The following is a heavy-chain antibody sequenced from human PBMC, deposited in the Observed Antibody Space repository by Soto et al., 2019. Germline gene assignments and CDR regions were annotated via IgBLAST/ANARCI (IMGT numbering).Heavy chain of an antibody. D-gene: IGHD4-17*01. J-gene: IGHJ4*02. Sequence: EVQLLESGGALVRPGGSLRLSCAASGFSFNNYALSWVRQAPGKGLEWVSTFSAGGRAYYAASMQGRSTIARDSSQDTVHLQMSDVGPEDTVVYYCAKESLPEHYGDTLFDYWGQGTPVTVSS. CDR2: FSAGGRA. CDR3: AKESLPEHYGDTLFDY. CDR1: GFSFNNYA. V-gene: IGHV3-23*01.